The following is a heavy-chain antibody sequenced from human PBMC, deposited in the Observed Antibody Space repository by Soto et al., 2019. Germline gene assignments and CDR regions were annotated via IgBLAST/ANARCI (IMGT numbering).Heavy chain of an antibody. D-gene: IGHD2-21*02. J-gene: IGHJ6*02. CDR1: GFTFSSYA. Sequence: GGSLRLSCAASGFTFSSYAMHWVRQAPGKGLEWMAVISYDGSNKYYADSVKGRFTISRDNSKNTLYLQMNSLRAEDTAVYYCARDGFEVVVTANIYYYYYGMDVWGQGTTVTVSS. V-gene: IGHV3-30-3*01. CDR2: ISYDGSNK. CDR3: ARDGFEVVVTANIYYYYYGMDV.